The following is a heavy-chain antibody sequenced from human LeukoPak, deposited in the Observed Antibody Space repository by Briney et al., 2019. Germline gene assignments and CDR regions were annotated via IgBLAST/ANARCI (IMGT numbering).Heavy chain of an antibody. J-gene: IGHJ5*02. CDR2: INSDGSST. CDR3: ARPRARETRDFDP. V-gene: IGHV3-74*01. CDR1: GFTFSSYW. Sequence: GGSLRLSCAASGFTFSSYWMYWVRQAPGKGLVWVSHINSDGSSTSYADSVKGRFTISRDNAKNTLYLQMNSLRAEDTAVYYCARPRARETRDFDPWGQGTLVTVSS. D-gene: IGHD6-6*01.